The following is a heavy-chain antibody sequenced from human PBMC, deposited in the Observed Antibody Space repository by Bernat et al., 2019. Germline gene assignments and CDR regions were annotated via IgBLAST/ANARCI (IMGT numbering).Heavy chain of an antibody. V-gene: IGHV4-30-4*01. D-gene: IGHD3-22*01. J-gene: IGHJ3*02. Sequence: QVQLQESGPGLVKPSQTLSLTCTVSGGSISSGDYYWSWIRQPPGKGLEWIGYIYYSGSTYYNPSLKSRVTISVDTSKNQFSLKLSSVTATDTAVYYCARDGYYDSSGRINDAFDIWGQGTMVTVSS. CDR1: GGSISSGDYY. CDR3: ARDGYYDSSGRINDAFDI. CDR2: IYYSGST.